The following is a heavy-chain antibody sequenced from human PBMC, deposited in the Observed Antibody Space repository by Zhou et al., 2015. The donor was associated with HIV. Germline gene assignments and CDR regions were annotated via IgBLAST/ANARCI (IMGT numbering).Heavy chain of an antibody. CDR1: GFTFSSYA. J-gene: IGHJ5*02. CDR3: AKGEGHCVDNTCFRYFDA. D-gene: IGHD2-15*01. V-gene: IGHV3-30*18. Sequence: QVQLVESGGGVVQPGRSLRLSCEASGFTFSSYAMHWVRQAPGKGLEWVGIVSYDGSNTYYEDSVRGRFKISRDNSRNTLYLQMDSLRVEDTAVYYCAKGEGHCVDNTCFRYFDAWGKGSLVTVSS. CDR2: VSYDGSNT.